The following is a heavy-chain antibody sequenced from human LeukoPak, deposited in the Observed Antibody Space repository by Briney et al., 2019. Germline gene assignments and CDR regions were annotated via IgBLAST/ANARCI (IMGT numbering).Heavy chain of an antibody. CDR3: AKEGGDRGEGYFDY. D-gene: IGHD3-10*01. CDR2: ISSSGGTI. J-gene: IGHJ4*02. CDR1: GFTFSDSY. Sequence: GGSLRLSCAASGFTFSDSYMSWIRQVPGKGLEWISYISSSGGTIYYADSVKGRFTISRDNAKNSLYLQMNSLRAEDTAVYYCAKEGGDRGEGYFDYWGQGTLVTVSS. V-gene: IGHV3-11*01.